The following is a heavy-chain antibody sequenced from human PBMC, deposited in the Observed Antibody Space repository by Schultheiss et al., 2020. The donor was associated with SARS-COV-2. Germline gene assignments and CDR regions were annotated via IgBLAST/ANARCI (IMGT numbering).Heavy chain of an antibody. CDR2: ISPSGPTT. CDR1: GFTFSSYA. Sequence: GESLKISCAASGFTFSSYAMTWVRQAPGKGLEWVSSISPSGPTTYYADSVKGRFTISRDNSKNTLYLQMSSLRAEDTAVYYCAKVVVVPAARTLRAPDYWGQGTLVTVSS. V-gene: IGHV3-23*01. CDR3: AKVVVVPAARTLRAPDY. D-gene: IGHD2-2*01. J-gene: IGHJ4*02.